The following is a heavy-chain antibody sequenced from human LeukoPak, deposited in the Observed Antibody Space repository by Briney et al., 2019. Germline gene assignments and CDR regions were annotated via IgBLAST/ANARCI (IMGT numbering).Heavy chain of an antibody. J-gene: IGHJ4*02. CDR3: ARPHDYGDNVEDY. CDR2: IDHSGST. D-gene: IGHD4-17*01. Sequence: CAASGFTFSTYSMNWVRQAPGKGLEWIGEIDHSGSTNYNPSLKSRVTISVDTSKNQFSLKLSSVTAADTAVYYCARPHDYGDNVEDYWGQGTLVTVSS. V-gene: IGHV4-34*01. CDR1: GFTFSTYS.